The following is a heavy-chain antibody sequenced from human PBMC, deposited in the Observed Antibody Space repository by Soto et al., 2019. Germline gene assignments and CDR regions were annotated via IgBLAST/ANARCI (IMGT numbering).Heavy chain of an antibody. CDR3: AKEWSYSSGWSHVDY. V-gene: IGHV3-23*01. CDR1: GFTFSSYA. D-gene: IGHD6-19*01. J-gene: IGHJ4*02. CDR2: ISGSGGST. Sequence: TGGSLRLSCAASGFTFSSYAMSWVRQAPGKGLEWVSAISGSGGSTYYADSVKGRFTISRDNSKNTPYLQMKSLRAEDTAVYYCAKEWSYSSGWSHVDYWGQGTLVTVSS.